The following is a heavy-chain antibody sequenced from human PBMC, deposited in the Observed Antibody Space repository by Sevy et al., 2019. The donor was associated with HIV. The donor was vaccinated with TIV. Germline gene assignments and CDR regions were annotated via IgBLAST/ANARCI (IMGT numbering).Heavy chain of an antibody. D-gene: IGHD6-19*01. CDR1: GYRFTNFW. Sequence: GESLKISCQGSGYRFTNFWIAWVRQTPEKGLEWMGIIYPVDSDTRNNPSFQGQVTISVDRSTVTTYLQWDSLKSSDTATYYCARLIMYGELAGNFDYWGQGTLVTVSS. CDR2: IYPVDSDT. CDR3: ARLIMYGELAGNFDY. V-gene: IGHV5-51*01. J-gene: IGHJ4*02.